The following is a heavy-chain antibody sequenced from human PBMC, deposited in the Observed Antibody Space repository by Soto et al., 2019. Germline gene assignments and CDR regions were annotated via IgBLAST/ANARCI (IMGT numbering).Heavy chain of an antibody. CDR3: ARAAPDYYYGMDV. J-gene: IGHJ6*02. CDR1: GGSISSGGYS. V-gene: IGHV4-30-2*01. CDR2: IYHSGST. Sequence: QLQLQESGSGLVKPSQTLSLTCAVSGGSISSGGYSWSWIRQPPGKGLEWIGYIYHSGSTYYNPSLKSRVTISVDRSKNQVSLKLSSVTAADTAVYYCARAAPDYYYGMDVWGQGTTVTVSS.